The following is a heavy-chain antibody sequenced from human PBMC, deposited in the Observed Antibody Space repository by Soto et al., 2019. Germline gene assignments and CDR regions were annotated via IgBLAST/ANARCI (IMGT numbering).Heavy chain of an antibody. D-gene: IGHD6-13*01. CDR2: ISDDGDNR. CDR3: ARDGPIAAAGNNWFDP. Sequence: QVQLVESGGDVVQPGRSLRLSCTASGFTFSTYTMHWVRQSPGKGLEWLAFISDDGDNRYYAESVRGRFTISRDTSKNTLYLQMDSLRPEDTAVYYCARDGPIAAAGNNWFDPWGQGTLVTVSS. J-gene: IGHJ5*02. V-gene: IGHV3-30-3*01. CDR1: GFTFSTYT.